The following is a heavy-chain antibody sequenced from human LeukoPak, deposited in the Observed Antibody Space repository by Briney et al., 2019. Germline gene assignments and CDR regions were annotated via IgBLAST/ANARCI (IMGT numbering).Heavy chain of an antibody. CDR1: GGSISSSSYY. D-gene: IGHD6-19*01. J-gene: IGHJ5*02. V-gene: IGHV4-39*07. Sequence: PSETLSLTCTVSGGSISSSSYYWGWIRQPPGKGLEWIGSIYYSGSTYYNPSLKSRVTISVDTSKNQFSLELNSVTPEDTAVYYCARGRIAVAATGANWFDPWGQGTLVTVSS. CDR2: IYYSGST. CDR3: ARGRIAVAATGANWFDP.